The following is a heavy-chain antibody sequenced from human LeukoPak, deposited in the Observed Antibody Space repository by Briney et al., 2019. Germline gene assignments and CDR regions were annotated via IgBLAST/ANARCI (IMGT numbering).Heavy chain of an antibody. CDR1: GFTFGDYA. CDR2: IRPTSHGSTT. J-gene: IGHJ4*02. CDR3: SSRRFGDFVAGYY. Sequence: GGSLRLSCTASGFTFGDYAMSWFRQAPGKGLEWVGFIRPTSHGSTTDFAASVKGRFSISKDDSKTVAYLQMNSLETEDTAVYYCSSRRFGDFVAGYYWGQGTLVTVSS. V-gene: IGHV3-49*03. D-gene: IGHD3-10*01.